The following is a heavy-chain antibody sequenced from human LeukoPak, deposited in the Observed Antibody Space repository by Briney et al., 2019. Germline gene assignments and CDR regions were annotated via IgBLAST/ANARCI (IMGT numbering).Heavy chain of an antibody. D-gene: IGHD7-27*01. CDR2: IYYSGST. V-gene: IGHV4-39*01. CDR1: GASISTGNYF. CDR3: ARQNRFWGAGNY. J-gene: IGHJ4*01. Sequence: SETLSLTCTVSGASISTGNYFWGWIRQPPGQRLEWIGNIYYSGSTYYNPSLKSRVAISVDTSKNQFSLKLTSVTAADTAVYYCARQNRFWGAGNYWGHGTLVTVSS.